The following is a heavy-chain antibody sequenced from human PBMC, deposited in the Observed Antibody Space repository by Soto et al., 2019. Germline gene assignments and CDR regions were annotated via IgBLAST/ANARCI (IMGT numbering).Heavy chain of an antibody. CDR3: AREVAAAGNLDY. V-gene: IGHV4-30-4*01. Sequence: SETLSLTCTVSGGSISSGDYYWSWIRQPPGKGLEWIGYIYYSGSTYYNPSLKSRVTISVDTSKNQFSLKLSSVTAADTAVYYCAREVAAAGNLDYWGQGTLVTVSS. CDR2: IYYSGST. J-gene: IGHJ4*02. CDR1: GGSISSGDYY. D-gene: IGHD6-13*01.